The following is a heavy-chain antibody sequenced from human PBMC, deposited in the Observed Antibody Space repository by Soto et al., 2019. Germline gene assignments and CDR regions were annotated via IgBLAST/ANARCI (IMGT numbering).Heavy chain of an antibody. V-gene: IGHV3-23*01. CDR1: GFIFSSYA. D-gene: IGHD5-12*01. CDR3: AKSRDGYNLFFDY. J-gene: IGHJ4*02. Sequence: EVQLLESGGGLVQPGGSLRLSCAASGFIFSSYAMSWVRQAPGKGLEWVSAISGSGGSTYYADSVKGRFTISRDNSKNTLYLQMNSLRAEDTAVYYCAKSRDGYNLFFDYWGQGTLVTVSS. CDR2: ISGSGGST.